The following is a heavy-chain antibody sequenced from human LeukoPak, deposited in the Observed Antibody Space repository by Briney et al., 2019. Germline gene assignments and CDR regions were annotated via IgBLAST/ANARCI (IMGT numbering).Heavy chain of an antibody. Sequence: GGSLRLSCAASGFTFNNYAMGWVRQAPGKGLDWVSAISGSGGSTYYADSVKGRFTISRDNSKNTLYLQMNSLRAEDTAIYYCAKDATVTTTGNAFDIWGQGTMVTVSS. CDR3: AKDATVTTTGNAFDI. CDR1: GFTFNNYA. D-gene: IGHD4-17*01. V-gene: IGHV3-23*01. CDR2: ISGSGGST. J-gene: IGHJ3*02.